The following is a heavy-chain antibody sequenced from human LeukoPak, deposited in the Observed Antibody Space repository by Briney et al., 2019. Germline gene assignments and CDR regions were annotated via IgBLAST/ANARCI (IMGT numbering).Heavy chain of an antibody. D-gene: IGHD3-9*01. J-gene: IGHJ4*02. V-gene: IGHV4-4*02. CDR3: ARADSTGYYGVDY. CDR1: GGSISSSNW. CDR2: IYHSGST. Sequence: SETLSLTCAVSGGSISSSNWWSWVRQPPGKGLEWIGEIYHSGSTNYNPSLKSRVTISVDKSKNQFSLKLSSVTAADTAVYYCARADSTGYYGVDYWGQGTLVTVSS.